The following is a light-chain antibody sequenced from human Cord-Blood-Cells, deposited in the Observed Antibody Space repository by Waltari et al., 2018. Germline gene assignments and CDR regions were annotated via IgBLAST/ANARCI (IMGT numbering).Light chain of an antibody. CDR3: QQYYSTPPYT. Sequence: SQSVLYSSNNKNYLAWYQQKPGQPPKLLIYWASTRESGVPDRFSGSGSGTDFTLTISSLQAEDVAVYYCQQYYSTPPYTFGQGTKLEIK. CDR2: WAS. CDR1: QSVLYSSNNKNY. J-gene: IGKJ2*01. V-gene: IGKV4-1*01.